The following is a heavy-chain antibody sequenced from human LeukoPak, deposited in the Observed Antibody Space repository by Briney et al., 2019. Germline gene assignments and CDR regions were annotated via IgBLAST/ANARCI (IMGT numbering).Heavy chain of an antibody. J-gene: IGHJ4*02. CDR2: LSFDATGR. CDR3: ARDLQDISSFYFDY. Sequence: PGGSLRLSCVASELNFHTHGMHWVRQAPGKGLEWVAGLSFDATGRYYADSVKGRFTISRDNSKNTLYLQMHSLSAEDTAVYFCARDLQDISSFYFDYWGQGSLVTVSS. D-gene: IGHD3-16*02. V-gene: IGHV3-30*03. CDR1: ELNFHTHG.